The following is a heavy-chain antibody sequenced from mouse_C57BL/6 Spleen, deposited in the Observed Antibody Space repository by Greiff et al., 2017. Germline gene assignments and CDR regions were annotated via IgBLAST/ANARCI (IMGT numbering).Heavy chain of an antibody. V-gene: IGHV5-17*01. CDR3: ARDGNYCVFDY. Sequence: EVKLVESGGGLVKPGGSLKLSCAASGFTFSDYGMHWVRQAPEKGLEWVAYISSGSSTIYYAYTVKGRFTIPRDKAKTTLFLQMTSLRSEDTAMYYCARDGNYCVFDYWGQGTTLTVAS. D-gene: IGHD2-1*01. J-gene: IGHJ2*01. CDR2: ISSGSSTI. CDR1: GFTFSDYG.